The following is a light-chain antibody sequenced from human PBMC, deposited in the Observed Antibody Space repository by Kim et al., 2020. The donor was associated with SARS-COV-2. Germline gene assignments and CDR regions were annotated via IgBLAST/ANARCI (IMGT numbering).Light chain of an antibody. CDR3: SSYAGFNNYVI. Sequence: SVTLSCTGTSNDVGGYNFVSWYQQHPGKAPKLMIFEVTKRPSGVPDRFSGSKSGNTASLTVSGLQADDEADYYCSSYAGFNNYVIFGGGTQLTVL. CDR2: EVT. V-gene: IGLV2-8*01. J-gene: IGLJ2*01. CDR1: SNDVGGYNF.